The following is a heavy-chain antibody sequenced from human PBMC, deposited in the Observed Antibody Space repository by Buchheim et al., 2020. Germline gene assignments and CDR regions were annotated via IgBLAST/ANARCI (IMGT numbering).Heavy chain of an antibody. D-gene: IGHD3-10*01. Sequence: EVQLLESGGGLVQPGGSLRLFCAASGFTFSSYAMSWVRQAPGKGLEWVSGISGSGGSTFYADSVKGRFTISRDDSENTLYLQMNSLRAEDTAVYYCAKYHGSGSYPLDFFDYWGPGTL. V-gene: IGHV3-23*01. CDR2: ISGSGGST. CDR3: AKYHGSGSYPLDFFDY. CDR1: GFTFSSYA. J-gene: IGHJ4*02.